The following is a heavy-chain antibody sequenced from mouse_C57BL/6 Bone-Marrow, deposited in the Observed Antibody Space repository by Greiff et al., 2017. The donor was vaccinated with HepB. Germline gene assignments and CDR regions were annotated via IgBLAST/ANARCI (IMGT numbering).Heavy chain of an antibody. Sequence: DVQLQESGPGLVKPSQSLSLTCSVTGYSITSGYYWNWIRQFPGNTLEWMGYISYDGSNNYNPSLKNRISITRDTSKNQFFLKLNSVTTEDTATYYCARDDGYEIYYAMDYWGQGTSVTVSS. D-gene: IGHD2-2*01. V-gene: IGHV3-6*01. CDR2: ISYDGSN. CDR3: ARDDGYEIYYAMDY. CDR1: GYSITSGYY. J-gene: IGHJ4*01.